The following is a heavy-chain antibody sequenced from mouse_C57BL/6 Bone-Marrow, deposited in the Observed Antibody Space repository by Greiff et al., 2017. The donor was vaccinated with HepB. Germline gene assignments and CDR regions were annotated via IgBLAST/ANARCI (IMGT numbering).Heavy chain of an antibody. CDR1: GYTFTSYW. CDR2: IDPNSGGT. V-gene: IGHV1-72*01. D-gene: IGHD1-1*01. J-gene: IGHJ4*01. CDR3: AREEGYYGSSPPMDY. Sequence: QVQLQQPGAELVKPGASVKLSCKASGYTFTSYWMHWVKQRPGRGLEWIGSIDPNSGGTKYNEKFKSKATLTVDKPSSTAYMQLSSLTSEDSAVYYCAREEGYYGSSPPMDYWGQGTSVTVSS.